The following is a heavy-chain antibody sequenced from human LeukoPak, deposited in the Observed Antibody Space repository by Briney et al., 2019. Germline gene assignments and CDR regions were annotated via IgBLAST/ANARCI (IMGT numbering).Heavy chain of an antibody. CDR2: ISGSGDST. V-gene: IGHV3-23*01. CDR3: AKDQGYYGSGSYKEYFQH. Sequence: GGSLRLSCAAFGFTFSSYAMTWVRQAPGKGLEWVSAISGSGDSTYYADSVKGRFTTSRDNSKNTLYLQMNSLRAEDTAVYYCAKDQGYYGSGSYKEYFQHWGQGTLVTVSS. J-gene: IGHJ1*01. CDR1: GFTFSSYA. D-gene: IGHD3-10*01.